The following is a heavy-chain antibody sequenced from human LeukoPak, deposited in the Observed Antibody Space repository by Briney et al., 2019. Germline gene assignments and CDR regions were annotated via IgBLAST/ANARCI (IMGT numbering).Heavy chain of an antibody. Sequence: SQTLSLTCAISGDSVSSNSAAWNWIRQSPSRGLEWLGRTYYRSKWFNDHAVSVKSRITLNPDTSKNQFSLPLNSVTPEDTAVYYCARDLGDGYNWFAPWGQGTLVTVSS. J-gene: IGHJ5*02. V-gene: IGHV6-1*01. D-gene: IGHD5-24*01. CDR3: ARDLGDGYNWFAP. CDR1: GDSVSSNSAA. CDR2: TYYRSKWFN.